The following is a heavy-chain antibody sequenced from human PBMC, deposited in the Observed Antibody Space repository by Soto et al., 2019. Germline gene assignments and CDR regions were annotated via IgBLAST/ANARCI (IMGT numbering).Heavy chain of an antibody. J-gene: IGHJ6*04. V-gene: IGHV4-4*07. Sequence: PSETLSLTCSVSGGSMRSYYWNWLRQPAGKGLEWIGRIYSRGDTNYNPSVKSRVTMSVDTSKNEFSLRLNSVTAADTAVYYCAGIGEDVYYGMDVCGEGTPVTVYS. D-gene: IGHD2-21*01. CDR2: IYSRGDT. CDR1: GGSMRSYY. CDR3: AGIGEDVYYGMDV.